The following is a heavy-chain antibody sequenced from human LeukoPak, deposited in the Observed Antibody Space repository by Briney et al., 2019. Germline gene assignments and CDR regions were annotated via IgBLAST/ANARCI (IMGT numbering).Heavy chain of an antibody. J-gene: IGHJ6*02. CDR3: ARVIAVAGKANYYYGMDV. V-gene: IGHV1-69*13. CDR2: IIPIFGTA. Sequence: SVKVSFTASGGTFSSYAISWVRQAPGQGLEWMGGIIPIFGTANYAQKFQGRVTITADESTSTAYMELSSLRSEDTAVYYCARVIAVAGKANYYYGMDVWGQGTTVTVSS. D-gene: IGHD6-19*01. CDR1: GGTFSSYA.